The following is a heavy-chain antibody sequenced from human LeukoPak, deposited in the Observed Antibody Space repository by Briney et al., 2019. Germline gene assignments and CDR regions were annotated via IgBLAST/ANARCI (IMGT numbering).Heavy chain of an antibody. J-gene: IGHJ5*02. Sequence: ASVKVSCKASGYTFTGYYMHWVRQAPGQGLEWMGWINPNSGGTNHAQKFQGRVTMTRDTSISTAYMELSRLRSDDTAVYYCALGIVVVPAAIKGGNWFDPWGQGTLVTVSS. CDR3: ALGIVVVPAAIKGGNWFDP. CDR2: INPNSGGT. CDR1: GYTFTGYY. V-gene: IGHV1-2*02. D-gene: IGHD2-2*02.